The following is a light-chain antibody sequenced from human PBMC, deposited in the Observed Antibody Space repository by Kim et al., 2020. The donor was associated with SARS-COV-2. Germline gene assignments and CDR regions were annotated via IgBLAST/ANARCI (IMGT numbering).Light chain of an antibody. V-gene: IGLV1-40*01. CDR3: QSYDTSLRSSV. J-gene: IGLJ3*02. CDR2: GDI. Sequence: QSVLTQPPSVSGAPGRRVTISCTGSSSNLGAGYDVHWYQHLPGTAPKLLIHGDINRPSGVPGRFSGSRSGPSASLSITGLQAEDEADYYCQSYDTSLRSSVFGGGTKVTVL. CDR1: SSNLGAGYD.